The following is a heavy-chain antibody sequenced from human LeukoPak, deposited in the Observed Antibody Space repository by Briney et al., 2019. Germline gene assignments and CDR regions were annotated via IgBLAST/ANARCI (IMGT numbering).Heavy chain of an antibody. D-gene: IGHD6-13*01. J-gene: IGHJ4*02. CDR2: IYSGGST. Sequence: GGSLRLSCAASEFIVSSNYMSWVRQAPGKGLEWVSVIYSGGSTYYADSVKGRFTISRDNSENTVYLQMNSLRAEDTAVYYCAKGAAAAGNFDYWGQGTLVTVSS. CDR3: AKGAAAAGNFDY. V-gene: IGHV3-53*01. CDR1: EFIVSSNY.